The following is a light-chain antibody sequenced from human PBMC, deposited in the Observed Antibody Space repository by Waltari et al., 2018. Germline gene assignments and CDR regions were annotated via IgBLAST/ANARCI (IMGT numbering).Light chain of an antibody. CDR2: EVI. Sequence: QSALTQSASVSGSPGQSITISCTGTSNNVGSYDLVSWYQFRPGEVPKLLIYEVIKRPSGFSDRFSGSKSENTASLTISRLQAEDEAAYYCCSYAGSAPRLVFGGGTNLTVL. CDR3: CSYAGSAPRLV. J-gene: IGLJ3*02. CDR1: SNNVGSYDL. V-gene: IGLV2-23*02.